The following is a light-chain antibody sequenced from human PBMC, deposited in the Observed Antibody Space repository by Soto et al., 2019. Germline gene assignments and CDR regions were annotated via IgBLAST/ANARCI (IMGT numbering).Light chain of an antibody. J-gene: IGKJ5*01. CDR2: GAS. Sequence: EIVLTQSPGTLSLSPGDRATLYCRASQSVSSSNLAWYQQKRGQSPRLLIYGASSRATGIPDRFSGSGSGPDFTLTISSLEPEDAALYYCQQRSNWPPITFGQGTRLEIK. CDR1: QSVSSSN. V-gene: IGKV3D-20*02. CDR3: QQRSNWPPIT.